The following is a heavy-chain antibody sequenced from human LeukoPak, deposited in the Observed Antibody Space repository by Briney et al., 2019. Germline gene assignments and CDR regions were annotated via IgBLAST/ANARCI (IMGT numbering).Heavy chain of an antibody. J-gene: IGHJ4*02. Sequence: PGGSLRLSCAASGFTFSSYAMHWVRQAPGKGLEWVAVISYDGSNKYYADSVKGRFTISRDNSKNTLYLQMNSLRAEDTAVYYCARALPRYCGGDCYLYYFDYWGQGTLVTVS. CDR3: ARALPRYCGGDCYLYYFDY. V-gene: IGHV3-30-3*01. CDR1: GFTFSSYA. CDR2: ISYDGSNK. D-gene: IGHD2-21*02.